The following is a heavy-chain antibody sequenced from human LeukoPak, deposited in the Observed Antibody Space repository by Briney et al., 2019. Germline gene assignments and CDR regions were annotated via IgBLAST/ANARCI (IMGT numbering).Heavy chain of an antibody. V-gene: IGHV3-48*02. J-gene: IGHJ4*02. CDR2: ISGSSNTI. D-gene: IGHD3-3*01. Sequence: PGGSLRLSCVGSGFTFSGYSMNWVRQAPGKGLEWVSYISGSSNTIYYADSVKGRFTISRDNAKNSLYLQMNSLRDEDTAVYHCAPNFWSGYLTDSWGQGTLVTVSS. CDR3: APNFWSGYLTDS. CDR1: GFTFSGYS.